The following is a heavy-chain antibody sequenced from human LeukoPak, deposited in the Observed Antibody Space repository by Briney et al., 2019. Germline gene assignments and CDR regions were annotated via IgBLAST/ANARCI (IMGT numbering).Heavy chain of an antibody. CDR3: ARGEWLVPTYFDY. V-gene: IGHV1-3*01. J-gene: IGHJ4*02. CDR2: INAGNGNT. CDR1: GYTFTTYA. Sequence: ASVKVSCKASGYTFTTYAIHWVRQPPGQRLEWMGWINAGNGNTKYSQKFQGRVTVTWDTSATTAYMDLRSLKSENTAVYYCARGEWLVPTYFDYWGQGNLVTVS. D-gene: IGHD6-19*01.